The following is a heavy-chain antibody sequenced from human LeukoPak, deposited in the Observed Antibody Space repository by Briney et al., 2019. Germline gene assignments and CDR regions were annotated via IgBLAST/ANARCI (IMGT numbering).Heavy chain of an antibody. J-gene: IGHJ3*02. V-gene: IGHV1-2*02. D-gene: IGHD2-2*02. Sequence: ASVKVSCKASGYTFTGYYMHWVRQAPGQGLEWMGWINPNSGGTNYAQKFQGRVTMTRDTSISTAYMELSRLRSDDTAVYYCAIVVVPAAIGRDDAFDIWGQGTMVTVSS. CDR3: AIVVVPAAIGRDDAFDI. CDR2: INPNSGGT. CDR1: GYTFTGYY.